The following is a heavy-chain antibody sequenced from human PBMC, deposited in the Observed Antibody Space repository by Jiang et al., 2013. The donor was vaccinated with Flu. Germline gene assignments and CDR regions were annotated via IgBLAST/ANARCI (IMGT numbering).Heavy chain of an antibody. CDR2: IDYRGST. CDR3: ARIRYCSDSTCGGVYYSYMDV. CDR1: GDSISASDFY. J-gene: IGHJ6*03. D-gene: IGHD2-15*01. Sequence: GLVKPSETLSLTCTVSGDSISASDFYGGWIRQPPGKGLEWIGHIDYRGSTYYNPSLKSRVTMSVDTSKSQFSLKLSSVTAADTAIYYCARIRYCSDSTCGGVYYSYMDVWGKGTTVTVSS. V-gene: IGHV4-39*07.